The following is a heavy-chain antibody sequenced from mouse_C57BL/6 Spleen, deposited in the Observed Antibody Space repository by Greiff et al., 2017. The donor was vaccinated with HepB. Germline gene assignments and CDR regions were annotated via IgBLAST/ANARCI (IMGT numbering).Heavy chain of an antibody. CDR1: GFTFSDYG. J-gene: IGHJ4*01. CDR2: ISNLAYSI. V-gene: IGHV5-15*01. CDR3: ARRGQPGAMDY. Sequence: EVQGVESGGGLVQPGGSLKLSCAASGFTFSDYGMAWVRQAPRKGPEWVAFISNLAYSIYYADTVTGRFTISRENAKNTLYLEMSSLRSEDTAMYYCARRGQPGAMDYWGQGTSVTVSS.